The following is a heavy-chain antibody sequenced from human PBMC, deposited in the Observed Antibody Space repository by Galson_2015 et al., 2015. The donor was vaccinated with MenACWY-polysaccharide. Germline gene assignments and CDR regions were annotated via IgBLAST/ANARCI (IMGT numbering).Heavy chain of an antibody. CDR1: GFTFSSYS. CDR2: ISSSSGYI. Sequence: SLRLSCAASGFTFSSYSMNWVRQAPGKGLEWVSSISSSSGYIYYADSVKGRFTISRDDAKNSLYLQMNSLRAEDTAVYYCAQIAARIFDYWGQGTLVTVSS. D-gene: IGHD6-6*01. V-gene: IGHV3-21*01. J-gene: IGHJ4*02. CDR3: AQIAARIFDY.